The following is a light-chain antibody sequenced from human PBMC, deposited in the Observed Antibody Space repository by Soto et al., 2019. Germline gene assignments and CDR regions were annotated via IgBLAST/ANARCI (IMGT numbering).Light chain of an antibody. Sequence: DIVMTQSPLSLPVTPGEPASISCRSSESLLRDNGYNYLDWYLQKPGQSPQLLIYLGSSRASGVPDRVSGGGTDTDFTLTISRVQAEEVGDYYGMQVLQTPGPSGQGTKLEIK. CDR1: ESLLRDNGYNY. CDR3: MQVLQTPGP. J-gene: IGKJ2*01. V-gene: IGKV2-28*01. CDR2: LGS.